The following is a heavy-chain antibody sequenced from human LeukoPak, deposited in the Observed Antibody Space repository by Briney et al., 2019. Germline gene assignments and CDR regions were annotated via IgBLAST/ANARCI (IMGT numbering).Heavy chain of an antibody. D-gene: IGHD2-2*01. V-gene: IGHV1-2*02. CDR2: INPNSGGT. Sequence: ASVKVCCKASGYTFTGYYMHWVRQAPGQGLEWMGWINPNSGGTNYAQKFQGRVTMTRDTSISTAYMELSRLRSDDTAVYYCAKDIVVVPAATDWFDPWGQGTLVTVSS. J-gene: IGHJ5*02. CDR1: GYTFTGYY. CDR3: AKDIVVVPAATDWFDP.